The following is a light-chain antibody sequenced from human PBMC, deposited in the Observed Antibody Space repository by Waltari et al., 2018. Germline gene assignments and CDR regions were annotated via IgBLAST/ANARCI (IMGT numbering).Light chain of an antibody. V-gene: IGKV4-1*01. CDR2: WAS. CDR1: PSLLYNSNNKNY. CDR3: QQYYSIPYT. J-gene: IGKJ2*01. Sequence: DIVMTQSPDSLAVSLGERAPITCKSSPSLLYNSNNKNYLAWYQLKPGQPPRLLIYWASTRESGVPDRFSGSGSGTDFTLTISSLQAEDVAVYYCQQYYSIPYTFGQGTKLEIK.